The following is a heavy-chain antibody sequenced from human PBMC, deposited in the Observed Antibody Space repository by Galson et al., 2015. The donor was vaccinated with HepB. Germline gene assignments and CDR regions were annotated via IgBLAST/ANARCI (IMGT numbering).Heavy chain of an antibody. CDR1: GFTFDDYT. D-gene: IGHD4-23*01. CDR2: ISWDGGST. J-gene: IGHJ3*02. V-gene: IGHV3-43*01. CDR3: TVTTVVKGAQGAFDI. Sequence: SLRLSCAASGFTFDDYTMHWVRQAPGKGLEWVSLISWDGGSTYYADSVKGRFTISRDNSKNSLYLQMNSLRTEDTALYYCTVTTVVKGAQGAFDIWGQGTMVTVSS.